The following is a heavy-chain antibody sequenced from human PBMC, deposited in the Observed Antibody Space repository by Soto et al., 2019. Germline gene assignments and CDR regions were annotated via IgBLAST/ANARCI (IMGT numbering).Heavy chain of an antibody. J-gene: IGHJ4*02. D-gene: IGHD2-2*01. Sequence: PGASLRLSCAASGFTFSNSWMHWVRQVSGEGLEWVSRINADGTSTSYADSVKGRFTISRDNAKNTLYLHVNSLRAEDTAVYYCVKVLARGVGVPRFYFDSWGQGALVTVSS. CDR1: GFTFSNSW. CDR2: INADGTST. CDR3: VKVLARGVGVPRFYFDS. V-gene: IGHV3-74*01.